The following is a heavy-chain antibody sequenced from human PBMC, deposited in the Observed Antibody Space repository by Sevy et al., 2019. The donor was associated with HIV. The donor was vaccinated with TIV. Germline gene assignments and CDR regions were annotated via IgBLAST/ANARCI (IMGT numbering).Heavy chain of an antibody. V-gene: IGHV3-23*01. Sequence: GGSLRLSCVASEFRLSNYAMNWVRQAAGKGLEWVSGMSGSGGSPYYADSVKGRFTISRDNSKNTLYLQMNSLRAEDTAVYYCAKDRVWELGDAFDIWGQGTMVTVSS. J-gene: IGHJ3*02. CDR2: MSGSGGSP. CDR1: EFRLSNYA. CDR3: AKDRVWELGDAFDI. D-gene: IGHD1-7*01.